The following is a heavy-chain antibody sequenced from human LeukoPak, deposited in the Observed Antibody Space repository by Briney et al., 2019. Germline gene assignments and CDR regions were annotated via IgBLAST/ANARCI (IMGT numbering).Heavy chain of an antibody. CDR2: ISYSGST. D-gene: IGHD1-26*01. CDR3: ARQVGSFTTFDF. J-gene: IGHJ4*02. V-gene: IGHV4-59*08. CDR1: SGSIGTYY. Sequence: PSETLSLTCTVSSGSIGTYYWAWIRQTPGKGLEWIGYISYSGSTKHNPSLTRRITISLDTSKNQFSLELRSMTAADTAMYYCARQVGSFTTFDFWGQGTLVTVSS.